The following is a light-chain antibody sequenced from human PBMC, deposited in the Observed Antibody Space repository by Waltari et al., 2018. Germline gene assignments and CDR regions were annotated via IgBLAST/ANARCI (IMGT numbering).Light chain of an antibody. CDR3: CSYIGTHTNWV. Sequence: QSALTQPRSVSGSPGQSVTISCTGISSEVGDFNFVSWYQQHPGEAPKLMIYDVTKRPSGVPDRLSGSKSGNTASLTISGLQAEDEANYYCCSYIGTHTNWVFGGGTNLTGL. V-gene: IGLV2-11*01. J-gene: IGLJ3*02. CDR2: DVT. CDR1: SSEVGDFNF.